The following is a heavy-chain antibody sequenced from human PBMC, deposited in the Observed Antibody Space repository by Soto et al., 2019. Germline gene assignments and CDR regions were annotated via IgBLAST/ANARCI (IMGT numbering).Heavy chain of an antibody. CDR2: VSGSGGGT. J-gene: IGHJ4*02. CDR1: GFTFSSYA. D-gene: IGHD2-15*01. Sequence: EVQLLESGGGLVQPGGSLRLSCAASGFTFSSYAMSWVRQAPGKGLEWVSSVSGSGGGTFYADSVKGRFTISRDNSKNTLYLTMSSLSAEDTATYSCAKVDLVFVVVVAATPRHFDSWGQGTLVTVSS. CDR3: AKVDLVFVVVVAATPRHFDS. V-gene: IGHV3-23*01.